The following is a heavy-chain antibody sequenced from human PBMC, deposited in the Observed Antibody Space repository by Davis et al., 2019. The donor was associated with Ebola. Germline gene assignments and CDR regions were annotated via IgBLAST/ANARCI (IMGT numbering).Heavy chain of an antibody. J-gene: IGHJ6*02. CDR3: VKGPGITIFPVHMDV. D-gene: IGHD3-3*01. Sequence: GESLKISCSASGFTFSSYAMHWVRQAPGKGLEYVSAISSNGGSTYYADSVKGRFTISRDNSKNTLYLQMSSLRAEDTAVYYCVKGPGITIFPVHMDVWGQGTTVTVSS. V-gene: IGHV3-64D*08. CDR2: ISSNGGST. CDR1: GFTFSSYA.